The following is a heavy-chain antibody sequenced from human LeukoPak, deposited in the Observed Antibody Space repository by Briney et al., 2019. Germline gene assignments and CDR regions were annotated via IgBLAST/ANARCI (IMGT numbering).Heavy chain of an antibody. Sequence: SETLSLTCTVSAYSISSGYYWGWIRQPPGKGLDWVGSNYHSRSTSYNPSHKSRVTISVDTSKNKISLNLSSMTAADTARYYCDRVGSSGYWHYFDYWGQGALVTVSS. CDR1: AYSISSGYY. V-gene: IGHV4-38-2*02. CDR2: NYHSRST. CDR3: DRVGSSGYWHYFDY. J-gene: IGHJ4*02. D-gene: IGHD3-22*01.